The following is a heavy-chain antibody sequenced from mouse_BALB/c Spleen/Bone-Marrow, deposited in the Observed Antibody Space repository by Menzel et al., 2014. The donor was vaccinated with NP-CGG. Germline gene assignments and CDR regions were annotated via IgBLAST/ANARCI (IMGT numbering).Heavy chain of an antibody. CDR2: IDPANGNT. CDR1: GFNIKDTY. V-gene: IGHV14-3*02. CDR3: ANYDYGWYFDD. J-gene: IGHJ1*01. D-gene: IGHD2-4*01. Sequence: SGAELVKPGASVKLSCTASGFNIKDTYMHWVKQRPEQGLEWIGRIDPANGNTKYDPKFQGKATITADKSSNTAYLQLSSLTSEDTAVYYCANYDYGWYFDDWGAGTTVTVSS.